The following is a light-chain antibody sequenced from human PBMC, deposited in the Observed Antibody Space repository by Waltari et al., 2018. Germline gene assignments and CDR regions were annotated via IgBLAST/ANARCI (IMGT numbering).Light chain of an antibody. Sequence: QSVLTQPPSVSGAPGQRVTISCPGSSSHIGGSYVQWYQQFPGAAPKLLIYENVRRPSGVSARFSGSQSGYSASLTITGLQSEDEAEYYCQSYDNRMRTLFGGGTRLTVL. CDR2: ENV. CDR3: QSYDNRMRTL. J-gene: IGLJ2*01. V-gene: IGLV1-40*01. CDR1: SSHIGGSY.